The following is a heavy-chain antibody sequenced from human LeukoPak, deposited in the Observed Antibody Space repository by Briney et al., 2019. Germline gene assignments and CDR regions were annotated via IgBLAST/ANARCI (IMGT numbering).Heavy chain of an antibody. Sequence: ASVKVSCKASGYTFTSYGISWVRQAPGQGLEWMGWISAYNGNTNYAQNVQGTVTMTTDTSTSTAYMEVKSLRSDDTAVYYCARDREIYYHDSRVHAGGPDYWGQGTLVTVSS. D-gene: IGHD3-22*01. CDR1: GYTFTSYG. V-gene: IGHV1-18*01. J-gene: IGHJ4*02. CDR3: ARDREIYYHDSRVHAGGPDY. CDR2: ISAYNGNT.